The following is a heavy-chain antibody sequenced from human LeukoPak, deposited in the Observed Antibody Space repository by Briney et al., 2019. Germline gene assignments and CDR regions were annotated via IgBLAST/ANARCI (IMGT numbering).Heavy chain of an antibody. CDR2: INQDGSEK. D-gene: IGHD2-15*01. CDR3: ARLVGNYFVY. Sequence: PGGSLRLSCSASGFPFSAYWMSWVRQAPGKGLEWVANINQDGSEKYYVDSVKGRFTISRDSAKNSLYLQMNSLRAEDTAVYYCARLVGNYFVYWGQGTLVTVSS. V-gene: IGHV3-7*05. J-gene: IGHJ4*02. CDR1: GFPFSAYW.